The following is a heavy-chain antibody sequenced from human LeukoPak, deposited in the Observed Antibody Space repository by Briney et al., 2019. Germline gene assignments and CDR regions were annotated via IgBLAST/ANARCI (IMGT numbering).Heavy chain of an antibody. CDR2: IYYSGST. CDR1: GGSVSSGTYY. V-gene: IGHV4-61*01. CDR3: ARSGSFFPLYYFDY. Sequence: SETLSLTCAVSGGSVSSGTYYWSWIRRPPGKRLEWIGYIYYSGSTNYNPSLKSRVTMSVDTSKNQFSLKLSSVTAADTAVYYCARSGSFFPLYYFDYWGQGTLVTVSS. J-gene: IGHJ4*02. D-gene: IGHD1-26*01.